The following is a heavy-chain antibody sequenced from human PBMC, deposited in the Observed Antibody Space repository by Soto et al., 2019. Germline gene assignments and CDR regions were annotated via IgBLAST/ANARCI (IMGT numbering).Heavy chain of an antibody. D-gene: IGHD5-18*01. J-gene: IGHJ6*02. Sequence: EMQVVESGGGLVQPGGTLRLSCAASGFTFSSYEKHWVRQAPGKGLEWVSYISSGSSTIHYADSVKGRFTISRDNAKNSLYLEMNSLRAEDTAVYYCARSGYSSGFDYYYYGMDVWGQGTTVTVSS. CDR3: ARSGYSSGFDYYYYGMDV. V-gene: IGHV3-48*03. CDR1: GFTFSSYE. CDR2: ISSGSSTI.